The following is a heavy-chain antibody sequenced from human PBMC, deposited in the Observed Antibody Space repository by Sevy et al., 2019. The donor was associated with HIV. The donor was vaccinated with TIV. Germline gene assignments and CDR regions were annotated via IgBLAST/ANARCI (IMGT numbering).Heavy chain of an antibody. CDR3: ARGVGGIAAADGAFDI. CDR1: GGTFSSYA. D-gene: IGHD6-13*01. V-gene: IGHV1-69*13. CDR2: IIPIFGTA. J-gene: IGHJ3*02. Sequence: ASVKVSCKASGGTFSSYAISWVRQAPGQGLEWMGGIIPIFGTANYAQKFQGRVTITADESTGKAYMELSSLRSEDTAVYYCARGVGGIAAADGAFDIWGQGTMVTVSS.